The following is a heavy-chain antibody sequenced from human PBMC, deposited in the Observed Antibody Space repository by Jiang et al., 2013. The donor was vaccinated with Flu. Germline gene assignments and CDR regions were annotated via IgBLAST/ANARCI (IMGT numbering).Heavy chain of an antibody. J-gene: IGHJ4*02. CDR1: GFSLSTSGMR. Sequence: KPTQTLTLTCTFSGFSLSTSGMRVSWIRQPPGKALEWLARIDWDDDKFYSTSLKTRLTISKDTSKNQVVLTMTNMDPVDTATYYCARTSHSGSSPLDYWGQGTLVTVSS. V-gene: IGHV2-70*04. CDR2: IDWDDDK. CDR3: ARTSHSGSSPLDY. D-gene: IGHD1-26*01.